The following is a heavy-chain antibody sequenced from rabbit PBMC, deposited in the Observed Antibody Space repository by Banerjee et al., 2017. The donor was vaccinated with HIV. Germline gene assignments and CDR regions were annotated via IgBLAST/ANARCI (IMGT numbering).Heavy chain of an antibody. Sequence: QEQLKETGGGLVKPEGSLTLSCTASGFSFSNKYVMCWVRQAPGKGLEWIACINTSSGNTVYASWAKGRFTISKTSSTTVTLQMTSLTVADTATYFCARFGTDYVAYDLWGPGTLVTVS. CDR3: ARFGTDYVAYDL. D-gene: IGHD6-1*01. CDR1: GFSFSNKYV. CDR2: INTSSGNT. V-gene: IGHV1S45*01. J-gene: IGHJ4*01.